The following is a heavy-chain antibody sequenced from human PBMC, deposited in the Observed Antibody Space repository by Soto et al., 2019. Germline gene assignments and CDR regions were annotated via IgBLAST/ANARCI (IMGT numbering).Heavy chain of an antibody. D-gene: IGHD3-10*01. CDR1: GFTFSSYS. CDR3: ARAPGGSGYFDY. J-gene: IGHJ4*02. CDR2: ISSSSSYI. V-gene: IGHV3-21*01. Sequence: GGSLRLSCAASGFTFSSYSMNWVRQAPGKGLEWVSSISSSSSYIYYADSVKGRFTISRDNAKNSLYLQMNSLRAEDTAVYYCARAPGGSGYFDYWGQGTLVTVSS.